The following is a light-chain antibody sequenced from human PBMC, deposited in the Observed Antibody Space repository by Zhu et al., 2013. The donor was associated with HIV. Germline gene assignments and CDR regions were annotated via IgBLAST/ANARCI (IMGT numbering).Light chain of an antibody. CDR2: DAS. CDR1: QSVSSN. CDR3: QQYSNWWT. V-gene: IGKV3-15*01. J-gene: IGKJ1*01. Sequence: ETVMTQSPATLSVSPGGRATLSCRASQSVSSNLAWYQQKPGQAPRLLIYDASTRATGTPDRFSGSGSGTEFTLTISSLQSEDFAVYYCQQYSNWWTFGQGTRV.